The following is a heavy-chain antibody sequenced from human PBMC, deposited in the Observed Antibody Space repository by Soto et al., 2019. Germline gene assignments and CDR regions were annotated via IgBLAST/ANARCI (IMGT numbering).Heavy chain of an antibody. Sequence: EVQLVASGGGLVQPGGSLRLSCAASGFTVSSNYMSWVRQAPGKGLEWVSVIYSGGSTYYADSAKGRFTISRDNSKNTLYLEMNSLRAEDTAVYYCARGGPDYIWGSYRTDDAFDIWGQGTMVTVSS. V-gene: IGHV3-66*01. CDR3: ARGGPDYIWGSYRTDDAFDI. D-gene: IGHD3-16*02. CDR1: GFTVSSNY. CDR2: IYSGGST. J-gene: IGHJ3*02.